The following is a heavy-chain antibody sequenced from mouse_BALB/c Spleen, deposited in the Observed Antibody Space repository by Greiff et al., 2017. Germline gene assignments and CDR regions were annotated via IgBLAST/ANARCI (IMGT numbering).Heavy chain of an antibody. V-gene: IGHV5-4*02. CDR2: ISDGGSYT. Sequence: EVKLVESGGGLVKPGGSLKLSCAASGFTFSDYYMYWVRQTPEKRLEWVATISDGGSYTYYPDSVKGRFTISRDNAKNNLYLQMSSLKSEDTAMYYCARSYGSSYTPYFDYWGQGTTLTVSS. D-gene: IGHD1-1*01. CDR3: ARSYGSSYTPYFDY. CDR1: GFTFSDYY. J-gene: IGHJ2*01.